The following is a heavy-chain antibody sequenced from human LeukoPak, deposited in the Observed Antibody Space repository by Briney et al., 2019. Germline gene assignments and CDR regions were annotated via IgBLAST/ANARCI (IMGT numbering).Heavy chain of an antibody. Sequence: GGSLRLSCAASGFTFSYYNMNWVRQAPGKGLEWVSYISSSSSTIYYADSVKGRFTISRDNAKNSLYLQMNSLRAEDTALYYCARTGIAAADHAFDIWGQGTMVTVSS. V-gene: IGHV3-48*04. D-gene: IGHD6-13*01. J-gene: IGHJ3*02. CDR1: GFTFSYYN. CDR2: ISSSSSTI. CDR3: ARTGIAAADHAFDI.